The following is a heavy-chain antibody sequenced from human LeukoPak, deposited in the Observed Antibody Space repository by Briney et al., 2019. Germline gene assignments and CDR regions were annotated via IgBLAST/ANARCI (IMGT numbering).Heavy chain of an antibody. CDR1: AYSISNGFL. Sequence: SETLSLTCSVSAYSISNGFLWGWIRQPPGKGLEWIASIYHSGTTYYNPSLKSRVTASVDTSKNQFSLRLSSATAADTAVYYCTRLSHVAGAAKVSWFDPWGQGILVTVSS. D-gene: IGHD1-26*01. CDR3: TRLSHVAGAAKVSWFDP. J-gene: IGHJ5*02. CDR2: IYHSGTT. V-gene: IGHV4-38-2*02.